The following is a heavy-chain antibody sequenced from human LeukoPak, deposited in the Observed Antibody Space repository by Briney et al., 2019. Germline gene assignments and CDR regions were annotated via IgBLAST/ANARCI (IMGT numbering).Heavy chain of an antibody. J-gene: IGHJ5*02. CDR3: ARSSIAARWAYNWFDP. CDR1: GGSISSSSYY. CDR2: IYYSGST. Sequence: PSETLSLTCTVSGGSISSSSYYWGWIRQPPGKGLEWIGSIYYSGSTYYNPSLKSRVTISVDRSKNQFSLKLSSVTAADTAVYYCARSSIAARWAYNWFDPWGQGTLVTVSS. V-gene: IGHV4-39*07. D-gene: IGHD6-6*01.